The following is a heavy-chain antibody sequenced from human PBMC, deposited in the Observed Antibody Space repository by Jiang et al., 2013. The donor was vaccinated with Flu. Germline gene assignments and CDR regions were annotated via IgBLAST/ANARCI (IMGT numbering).Heavy chain of an antibody. Sequence: SGAEVKKPGASVKVSCKASGYTFTSYAMHWVRQAPGQRLEWMGWINAGNGNTKYSQKFQGRVTITRDTSASTAYMELSSLRSEDTAVYYCARVAAAGTGYFDYWGQGTLVTVSS. CDR2: INAGNGNT. CDR1: GYTFTSYA. V-gene: IGHV1-3*01. J-gene: IGHJ4*02. CDR3: ARVAAAGTGYFDY. D-gene: IGHD6-13*01.